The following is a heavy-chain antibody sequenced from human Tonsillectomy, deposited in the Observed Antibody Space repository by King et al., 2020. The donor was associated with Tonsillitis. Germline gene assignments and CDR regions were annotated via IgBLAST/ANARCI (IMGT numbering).Heavy chain of an antibody. D-gene: IGHD4/OR15-4a*01. CDR2: ISTTGSYI. J-gene: IGHJ3*02. CDR1: GFTFSGYN. V-gene: IGHV3-21*01. CDR3: ARESLSTDALEI. Sequence: VQLVESGGGLVKPGGSLRLSCAVSGFTFSGYNMNWVRQAPGKGLEWVSSISTTGSYIYYADSVKGRFTISRDNAKNSLYLQMNSLRAEDTAVYYCARESLSTDALEIWGQGTMVTVSS.